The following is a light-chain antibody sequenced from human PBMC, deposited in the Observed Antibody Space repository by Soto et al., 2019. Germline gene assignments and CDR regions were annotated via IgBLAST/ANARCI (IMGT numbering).Light chain of an antibody. CDR1: SSNIGAGYD. CDR3: QSYDSSLSGYV. V-gene: IGLV1-40*01. J-gene: IGLJ1*01. CDR2: DNN. Sequence: QPVLTQPPSVSGAPGQTVTISCTGSSSNIGAGYDVHWYQQVPGTAPKPLIYDNNNRPSGVPDRFSGSKSGTSASLAITGLQAEDEADFYCQSYDSSLSGYVFGTGTKLTVL.